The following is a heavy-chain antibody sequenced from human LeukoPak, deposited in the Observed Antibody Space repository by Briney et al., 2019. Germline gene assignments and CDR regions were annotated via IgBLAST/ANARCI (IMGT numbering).Heavy chain of an antibody. CDR1: GYSFTTFW. V-gene: IGHV5-51*01. J-gene: IGHJ4*02. CDR3: ARQVELASPNFDY. D-gene: IGHD5-24*01. Sequence: GESLKISCKASGYSFTTFWIGWVRQMPGKGLEWMGVIYPGDSDTRYSPSFQGQVTFSADKSITTAYLQWSSLKASDTAVYYCARQVELASPNFDYWGQGTLVTVSS. CDR2: IYPGDSDT.